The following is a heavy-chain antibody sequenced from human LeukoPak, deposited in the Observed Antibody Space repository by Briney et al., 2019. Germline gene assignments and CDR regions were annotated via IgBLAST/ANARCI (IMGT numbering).Heavy chain of an antibody. CDR3: AIWGYCSGGSCYVSAYYYGMDV. J-gene: IGHJ6*02. CDR2: ISKSGGST. D-gene: IGHD2-15*01. V-gene: IGHV3-23*01. CDR1: GLTFSSYA. Sequence: GESLRLSCAASGLTFSSYAMSWVRQAPGKGPEWVSAISKSGGSTYYADSVKGRFTISRDNSKNTLYLQMNSLGVEDTAVYYCAIWGYCSGGSCYVSAYYYGMDVWGQGTTVTVSS.